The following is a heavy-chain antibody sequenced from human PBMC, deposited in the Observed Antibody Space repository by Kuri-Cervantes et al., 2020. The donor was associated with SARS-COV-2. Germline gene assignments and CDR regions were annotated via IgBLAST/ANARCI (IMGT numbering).Heavy chain of an antibody. J-gene: IGHJ5*02. CDR2: INYIGNS. CDR3: ARHPNSMSGFDP. V-gene: IGHV4-39*01. CDR1: GVSISSTSYY. D-gene: IGHD3-3*02. Sequence: SETLSLTCTVSGVSISSTSYYWAWIRQPPGKGLKWIGSINYIGNSYRNPSLRSRVIMSVDTSKNQFSVNINSVTAADTAIYFCARHPNSMSGFDPWGQGTPVTVSS.